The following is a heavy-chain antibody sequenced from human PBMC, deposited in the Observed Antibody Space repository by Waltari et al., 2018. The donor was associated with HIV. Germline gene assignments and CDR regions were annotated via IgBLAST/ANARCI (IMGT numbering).Heavy chain of an antibody. J-gene: IGHJ3*02. V-gene: IGHV6-1*01. D-gene: IGHD1-26*01. CDR3: ARRLVGVKGYAFDI. CDR2: TYYRSKWYN. CDR1: GASVSSHSAL. Sequence: QVQLQQSGPGLVKPSQPLPLTCAIPGASVSSHSALWNWIRQSPSRGLEWLGRTYYRSKWYNDYAVSVKSRITINPDTSKNQFSLQLNSVTPEDTAVYYCARRLVGVKGYAFDIWGQGTMVTVSS.